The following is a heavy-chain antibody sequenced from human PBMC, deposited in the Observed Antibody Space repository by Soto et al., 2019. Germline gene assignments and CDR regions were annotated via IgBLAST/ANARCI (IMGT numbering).Heavy chain of an antibody. Sequence: QVQLVESGGGVVQPGRSLRLSCAASGLTLSRFAMHWVRQAPGKGLEWVAVIGYDGSNKDYADSVKGRFTISRDNSKNTLCLQMNSLRPEDTAVYYCARDRVNYYGSWTYGMDVWGQGTTVTVSS. CDR2: IGYDGSNK. CDR3: ARDRVNYYGSWTYGMDV. D-gene: IGHD3-10*01. V-gene: IGHV3-30-3*01. CDR1: GLTLSRFA. J-gene: IGHJ6*02.